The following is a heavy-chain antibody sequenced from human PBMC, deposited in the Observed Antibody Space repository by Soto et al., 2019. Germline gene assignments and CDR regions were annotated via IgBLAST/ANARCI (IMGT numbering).Heavy chain of an antibody. CDR2: INHSGST. CDR1: GGSFIGYY. D-gene: IGHD3-3*01. CDR3: ARDRNDFWSGYFYYYGMDV. V-gene: IGHV4-34*01. Sequence: PSETLSLTCAVYGGSFIGYYWSWIRQPPGKGLEWIGEINHSGSTNYNPSLKSRVTISVDTSKNQFSLKLSSVTAADTAVYYCARDRNDFWSGYFYYYGMDVWGQGTTVTVSS. J-gene: IGHJ6*02.